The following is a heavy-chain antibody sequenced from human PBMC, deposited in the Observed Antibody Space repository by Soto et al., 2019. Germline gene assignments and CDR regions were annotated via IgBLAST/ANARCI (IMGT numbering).Heavy chain of an antibody. Sequence: SETLSLTCTVSGGSISSGGYYWSWIRQHPGKGLEWIGYIYYSGSTYYNPSLKSRVTISVDTSKNQFSLKLSSVTAADTAVYYCARDLVVTAYYGMDVWGQGTTVTVSS. CDR3: ARDLVVTAYYGMDV. CDR1: GGSISSGGYY. CDR2: IYYSGST. D-gene: IGHD2-21*02. J-gene: IGHJ6*02. V-gene: IGHV4-31*03.